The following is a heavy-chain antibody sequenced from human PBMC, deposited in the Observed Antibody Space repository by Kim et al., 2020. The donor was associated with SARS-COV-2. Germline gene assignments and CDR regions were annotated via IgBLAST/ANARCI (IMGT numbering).Heavy chain of an antibody. J-gene: IGHJ4*02. CDR3: AREGVGYGFLDY. D-gene: IGHD5-18*01. V-gene: IGHV1-69*13. Sequence: SVKVSCKASGGTFSSYAISWVRQAPGQGLEWMGGIIPIFGTANYAQKFQGRVTITADESTSTAYMELSSLRSEDTAVYYCAREGVGYGFLDYWGQGTLVTVSS. CDR2: IIPIFGTA. CDR1: GGTFSSYA.